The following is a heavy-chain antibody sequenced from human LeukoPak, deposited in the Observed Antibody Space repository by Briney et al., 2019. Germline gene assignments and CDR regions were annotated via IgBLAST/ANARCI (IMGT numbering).Heavy chain of an antibody. CDR3: ARGRLNPRGSGSYYLDY. V-gene: IGHV4-34*01. Sequence: LTCAVXGGSXSGYXWSWIRQPPGKGLEWIGEINHSGSTNYNPSLKSRVTISVDTSKNQFSLKLSSVTAADTAVYYCARGRLNPRGSGSYYLDYWGQGTLVTVSS. CDR2: INHSGST. CDR1: GGSXSGYX. D-gene: IGHD3-10*01. J-gene: IGHJ4*02.